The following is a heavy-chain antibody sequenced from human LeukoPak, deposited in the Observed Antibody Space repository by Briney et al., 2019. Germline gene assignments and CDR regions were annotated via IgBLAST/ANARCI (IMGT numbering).Heavy chain of an antibody. D-gene: IGHD3/OR15-3a*01. CDR3: ARDGHGLVPWYYFDY. V-gene: IGHV3-33*01. CDR1: GFSFSTYG. J-gene: IGHJ4*02. CDR2: IWYGGSYK. Sequence: PGGSLRLSCAASGFSFSTYGMHWVRQAPGKGLEWVGIIWYGGSYKYYADSVKGRFTISRDNSKNTVYLQMNSLRAEDTAVYYCARDGHGLVPWYYFDYWGQGTLVTVSS.